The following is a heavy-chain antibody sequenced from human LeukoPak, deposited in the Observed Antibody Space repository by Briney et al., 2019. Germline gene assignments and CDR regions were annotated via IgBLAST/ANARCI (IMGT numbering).Heavy chain of an antibody. CDR3: ARHIVATIYYYYGMDV. CDR1: GYTFTGYY. J-gene: IGHJ6*02. D-gene: IGHD5-12*01. V-gene: IGHV1-2*02. Sequence: ASLKASCKASGYTFTGYYMHWVRQAPGQGLEWMGWINPNSGGTNYAQKFQGRVTMTRDTSISTAYMELSRLRSDDTAVYYCARHIVATIYYYYGMDVWGQGTTVTVSS. CDR2: INPNSGGT.